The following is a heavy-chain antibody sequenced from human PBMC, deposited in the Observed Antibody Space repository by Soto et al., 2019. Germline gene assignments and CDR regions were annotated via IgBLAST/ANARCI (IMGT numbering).Heavy chain of an antibody. Sequence: EVQLVESGGGLVQPGGSLRLSCAASGFTFSRYAMSLVRQDPGKGLEWVSAISGSGGSTYYADSVKGRFTISRDNSKNTLYLQMNSLRAEDKAVYYCAKDLQYYDILTGYFTIDAFDIWGQGTMVTVSS. CDR2: ISGSGGST. CDR3: AKDLQYYDILTGYFTIDAFDI. J-gene: IGHJ3*02. CDR1: GFTFSRYA. V-gene: IGHV3-23*04. D-gene: IGHD3-9*01.